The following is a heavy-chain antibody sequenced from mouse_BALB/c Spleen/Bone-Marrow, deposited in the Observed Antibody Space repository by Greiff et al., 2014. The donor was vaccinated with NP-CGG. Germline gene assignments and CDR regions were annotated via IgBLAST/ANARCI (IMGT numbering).Heavy chain of an antibody. CDR1: GFTFSNYW. Sequence: EVQVVESGGGLVQPGGSMKLSCVASGFTFSNYWMNWVRQSPEKGLEWVAEIRLKSNNYATHYAESVKGRFTISRDDSKSSVYLQMNNLRAEDTGIYCCTTGFAYWGQGTLVTVSA. CDR2: IRLKSNNYAT. V-gene: IGHV6-6*02. J-gene: IGHJ3*01. CDR3: TTGFAY.